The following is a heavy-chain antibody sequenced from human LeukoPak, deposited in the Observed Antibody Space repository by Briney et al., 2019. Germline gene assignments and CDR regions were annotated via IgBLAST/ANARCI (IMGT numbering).Heavy chain of an antibody. CDR2: VKWNGAST. CDR1: GFTFDDYD. V-gene: IGHV3-20*04. J-gene: IGHJ4*02. D-gene: IGHD1-26*01. Sequence: GGSLRLSCAASGFTFDDYDISWVRQAPGKGLEWVSGVKWNGASTGYADSVKGRFTISRDNAKNSLYLQMNSLRAEDMALYYCAKATSSIVGATRGYYFDYWGQGTLVTVSS. CDR3: AKATSSIVGATRGYYFDY.